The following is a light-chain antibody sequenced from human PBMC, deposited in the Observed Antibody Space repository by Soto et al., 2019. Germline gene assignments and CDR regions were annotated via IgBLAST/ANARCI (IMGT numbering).Light chain of an antibody. V-gene: IGLV2-18*02. CDR3: SSYTSSSTYV. Sequence: QSVLTQPPSVSGSPGQSVTISCTGTSSDVGSSNGVSWYQQPPGTAPKLMIYDFSNRPSGVPDRFSGSKSGNTASLTISGLQAEDEADYYCSSYTSSSTYVFGTGTKVTVL. J-gene: IGLJ1*01. CDR2: DFS. CDR1: SSDVGSSNG.